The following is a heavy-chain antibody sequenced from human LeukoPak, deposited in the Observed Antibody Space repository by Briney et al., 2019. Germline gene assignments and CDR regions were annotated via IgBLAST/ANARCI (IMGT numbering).Heavy chain of an antibody. CDR1: GGSINSGNYY. J-gene: IGHJ5*02. Sequence: SQTLSLTCSVSGGSINSGNYYWNWIRQPAGKGLEWIGRIYTTGNANYNPSLKSRVTMSIDTSKKQFSLSLSSVTAADTAVYYCARGKYYYDSNSSYRYFDPWGQGTLVTVSS. D-gene: IGHD3-22*01. CDR3: ARGKYYYDSNSSYRYFDP. V-gene: IGHV4-61*02. CDR2: IYTTGNA.